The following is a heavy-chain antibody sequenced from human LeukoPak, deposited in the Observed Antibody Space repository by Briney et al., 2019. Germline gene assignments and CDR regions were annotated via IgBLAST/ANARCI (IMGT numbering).Heavy chain of an antibody. Sequence: SVKVSCKASGYTLTSYGISWVRQAPGQGLEWMGGIIPSFDAVDYAQKFQGRVTITADRSTSTAYMEMSSLRSEDTAMYYCARIPYSGYEYRGFAYWGQGTLVTVSS. CDR3: ARIPYSGYEYRGFAY. V-gene: IGHV1-69*06. J-gene: IGHJ4*02. D-gene: IGHD5-12*01. CDR2: IIPSFDAV. CDR1: GYTLTSYG.